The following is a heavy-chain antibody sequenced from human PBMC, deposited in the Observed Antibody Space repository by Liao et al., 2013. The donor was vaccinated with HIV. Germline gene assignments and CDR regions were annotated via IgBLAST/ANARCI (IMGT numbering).Heavy chain of an antibody. Sequence: QVQLQESGPGLVKPSETLSLTCTVSGGSISSYYWTWIRQPPGKGLEWIGYIYYSGSTHYNPFLMSRVTISVDTSKNQFSLRLTSVTAADTAVYYCARADSSTWGPTFDYWGRGTLVTVSS. D-gene: IGHD6-13*01. CDR1: GGSISSYY. V-gene: IGHV4-59*01. CDR3: ARADSSTWGPTFDY. J-gene: IGHJ4*02. CDR2: IYYSGST.